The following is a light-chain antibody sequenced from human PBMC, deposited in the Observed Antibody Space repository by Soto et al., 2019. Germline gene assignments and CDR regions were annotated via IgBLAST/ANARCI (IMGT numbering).Light chain of an antibody. J-gene: IGKJ1*01. CDR1: QSVSSN. Sequence: EIGMTQSPATLSVSPGERATLSCRASQSVSSNLAWYQQKPGQAPRLLIYGASTRATGIPDRFTGRGSGTEFTLTINSLRSSYSSVYYCQQFDTWPPSTFCQGAKAEI. CDR3: QQFDTWPPST. CDR2: GAS. V-gene: IGKV3-15*01.